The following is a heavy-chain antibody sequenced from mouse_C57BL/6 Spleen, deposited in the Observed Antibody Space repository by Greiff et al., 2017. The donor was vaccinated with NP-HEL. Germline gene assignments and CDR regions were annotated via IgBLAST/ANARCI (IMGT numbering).Heavy chain of an antibody. CDR3: ARGGLRRDYAMDY. V-gene: IGHV1-76*01. Sequence: QVQLQQSGAELVRPGASVKLSCKASGYTFTDYYINWVKQRPGQGLEWIARIYPGSGNTYYNEKFKGKATLTAEKSSSTAYMQLSSLTSEDSAVYFCARGGLRRDYAMDYWGQGTSVTVSS. D-gene: IGHD2-4*01. CDR2: IYPGSGNT. J-gene: IGHJ4*01. CDR1: GYTFTDYY.